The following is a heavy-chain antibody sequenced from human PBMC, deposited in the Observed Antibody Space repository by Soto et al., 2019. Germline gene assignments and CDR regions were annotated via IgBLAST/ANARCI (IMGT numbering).Heavy chain of an antibody. D-gene: IGHD3-22*01. CDR1: GGSISSYY. J-gene: IGHJ2*01. CDR2: IYTSGST. Sequence: QVQLQESGPGLVKPSETLSLTCTVSGGSISSYYWSWIRQPAGKGLEWIGRIYTSGSTNYNPSLKSRVTMSVDTSKNQFSLKLSSVTAADTAVYYCARESFDSSGYSPLWYFDLWGRGTLVTVSS. V-gene: IGHV4-4*07. CDR3: ARESFDSSGYSPLWYFDL.